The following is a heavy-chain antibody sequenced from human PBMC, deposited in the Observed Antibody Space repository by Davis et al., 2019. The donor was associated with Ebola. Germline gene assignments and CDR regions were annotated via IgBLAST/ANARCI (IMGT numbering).Heavy chain of an antibody. J-gene: IGHJ6*02. CDR2: IYTSGTT. V-gene: IGHV4-61*09. Sequence: PSETLSLTCTVSGDSISSDNYYWSWIRQPAGKGLEWIGHIYTSGTTDYNPSLKSRVTISLDTSENQFYLELSSVTAADTSIYYCARDFYGMDVWGQGTTVAVSS. CDR1: GDSISSDNYY. CDR3: ARDFYGMDV.